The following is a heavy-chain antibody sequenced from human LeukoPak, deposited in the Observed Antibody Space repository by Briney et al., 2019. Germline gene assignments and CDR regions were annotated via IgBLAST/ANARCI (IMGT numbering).Heavy chain of an antibody. CDR2: IIPIFGTA. V-gene: IGHV1-69*05. CDR3: ARVGRCSSTSCFLSMGWFDP. D-gene: IGHD2-2*01. CDR1: GGTFSSYA. Sequence: ASVKVSCKASGGTFSSYAISWVRQAPGQGLEWMGGIIPIFGTANYAQKFQGRVTITTDESTSTAYMELSSLRSEDTAVYYCARVGRCSSTSCFLSMGWFDPWGQGTLVTLSS. J-gene: IGHJ5*02.